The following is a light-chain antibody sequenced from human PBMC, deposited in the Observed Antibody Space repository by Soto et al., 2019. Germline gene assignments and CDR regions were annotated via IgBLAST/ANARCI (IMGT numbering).Light chain of an antibody. CDR1: SSDVGGYNY. Sequence: QSALTQPASVSGSPGQSITISCTGTSSDVGGYNYVSWYQQHPGKAPKLMIYEVSNRPSGISNRFSGSKSGNTVSLTISGLQAEDEADYYCAAWDDSLSGFYVFGTGTKLTVL. V-gene: IGLV2-14*01. J-gene: IGLJ1*01. CDR2: EVS. CDR3: AAWDDSLSGFYV.